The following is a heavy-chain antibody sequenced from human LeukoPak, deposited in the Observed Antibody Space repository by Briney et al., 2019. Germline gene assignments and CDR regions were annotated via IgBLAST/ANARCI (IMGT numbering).Heavy chain of an antibody. CDR3: ARRAYSSGWYYFDY. V-gene: IGHV5-51*01. J-gene: IGHJ4*02. D-gene: IGHD6-19*01. CDR2: IYPGDSDT. Sequence: GESLKISCKGSGYSFSTYWIGWVRQMPGKGLEWMGIIYPGDSDTTYSPSFRGQVTISADKSISTAYLQWSSLKASDTAMYFCARRAYSSGWYYFDYWGQGTPVTVSS. CDR1: GYSFSTYW.